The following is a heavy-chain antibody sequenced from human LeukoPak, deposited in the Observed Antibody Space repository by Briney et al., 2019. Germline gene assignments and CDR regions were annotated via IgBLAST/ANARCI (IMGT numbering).Heavy chain of an antibody. D-gene: IGHD3-22*01. CDR3: ARPKTHYYDSSGYLFDAFDI. CDR2: ISYDGGNK. Sequence: PGGSLRLSCAASGFTFSSYAMHWVSQAPGKGLEWVAVISYDGGNKYYADSVKGRFTISRDNSKNTLYLQMNSLRAEDTAVYYCARPKTHYYDSSGYLFDAFDIWGQGTMVTVSS. J-gene: IGHJ3*02. V-gene: IGHV3-30-3*01. CDR1: GFTFSSYA.